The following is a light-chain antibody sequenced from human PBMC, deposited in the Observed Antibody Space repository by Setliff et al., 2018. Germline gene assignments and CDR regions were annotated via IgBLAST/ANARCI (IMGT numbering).Light chain of an antibody. CDR1: GSDVGGYDS. CDR2: EVS. V-gene: IGLV2-14*01. Sequence: QSVLTQPASVSGSPGQSITLSCTGTGSDVGGYDSVSWYQQHPGTAPKLIIYEVSHRPSGVSDRFSGSKSGNTASLTISGLQTEDEADYYCSSYSSDTFGVFRTGTKVTVL. J-gene: IGLJ1*01. CDR3: SSYSSDTFGV.